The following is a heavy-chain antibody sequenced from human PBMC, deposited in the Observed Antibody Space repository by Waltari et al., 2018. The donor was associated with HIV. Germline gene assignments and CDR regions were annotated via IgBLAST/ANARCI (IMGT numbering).Heavy chain of an antibody. Sequence: EVQLVESGGGLVQPGGSLRLSCAASGFTVSSNYMSWVRQAPGKGLEWVSVSSGGGSTNYADSVKGRFNISRDNTKNTRDLQMNGLRGEDTAVYYCASIAYCGGDCYPRGMDVWGQGTTVTVSS. CDR3: ASIAYCGGDCYPRGMDV. D-gene: IGHD2-21*02. J-gene: IGHJ6*02. V-gene: IGHV3-66*01. CDR2: SSGGGST. CDR1: GFTVSSNY.